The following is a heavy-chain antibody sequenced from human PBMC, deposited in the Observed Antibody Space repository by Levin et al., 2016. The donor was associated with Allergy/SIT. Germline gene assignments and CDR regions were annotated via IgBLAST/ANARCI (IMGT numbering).Heavy chain of an antibody. D-gene: IGHD3/OR15-3a*01. CDR3: ARERIMIFGAVPHAYGMDV. Sequence: WVRQAPGQGLEWMGRIIPIFGTTNNAQKFQGRVTITADKSTTTAHMELSSLTSEDTALYFCARERIMIFGAVPHAYGMDVWGQGTTVTVSS. V-gene: IGHV1-69*06. J-gene: IGHJ6*02. CDR2: IIPIFGTT.